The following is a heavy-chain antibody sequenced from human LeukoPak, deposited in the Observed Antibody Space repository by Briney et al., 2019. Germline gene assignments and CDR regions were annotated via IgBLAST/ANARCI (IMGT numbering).Heavy chain of an antibody. CDR3: ARVAEAGYYDFWSGYTSYFDY. V-gene: IGHV3-11*04. Sequence: GGSLRLSCAASGFTFSDYYMSWIRQAPGKGLEWVSYISSSGSTIYYADSVKGRFTISRDNAKNSLYLQMNSLRAEDTAVYYCARVAEAGYYDFWSGYTSYFDYWGQGTLVTVSS. D-gene: IGHD3-3*01. J-gene: IGHJ4*02. CDR1: GFTFSDYY. CDR2: ISSSGSTI.